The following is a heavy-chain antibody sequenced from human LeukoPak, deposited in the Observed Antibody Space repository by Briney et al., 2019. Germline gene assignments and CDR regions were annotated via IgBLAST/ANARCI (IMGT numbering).Heavy chain of an antibody. J-gene: IGHJ4*02. CDR3: ARGRYGPRLGN. CDR1: GASFSDSY. CDR2: INNSGST. Sequence: SETLSLTSAVYGASFSDSYWSWIRQSPQKGREWIGEINNSGSTSYNPSLNSRVIMSVDRSKNQFSLRLTSVTAADTAVYYCARGRYGPRLGNWGQGTLVTVSS. V-gene: IGHV4-34*01. D-gene: IGHD3-16*01.